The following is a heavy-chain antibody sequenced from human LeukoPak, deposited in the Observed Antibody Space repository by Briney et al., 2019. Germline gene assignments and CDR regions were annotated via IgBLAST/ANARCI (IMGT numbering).Heavy chain of an antibody. CDR1: GFTFSSYA. D-gene: IGHD3-10*01. J-gene: IGHJ6*03. Sequence: GESLKISCAASGFTFSSYAMSWVRQAPGKGLEWVSAISGSGGSTYYADSVKGRFTISRDNSKNTLYLQMNSLRAEDTAVYYCAKGGTGSGSYYKNYYYYYYYMDVWGKGTTVTVSS. CDR3: AKGGTGSGSYYKNYYYYYYYMDV. V-gene: IGHV3-23*01. CDR2: ISGSGGST.